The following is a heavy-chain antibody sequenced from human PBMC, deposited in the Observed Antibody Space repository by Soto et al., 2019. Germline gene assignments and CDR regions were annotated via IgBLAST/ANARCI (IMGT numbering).Heavy chain of an antibody. CDR2: IYYSGSS. V-gene: IGHV4-31*03. J-gene: IGHJ4*02. Sequence: SETRSLTCTVSGGSISSGSYHWSWIRQHPGKGLEWIGNIYYSGSSYYNPSLKSRATISIDTSKDQFSLRLGSVTAADTAAYYCARVEGSSYYFRHDCWGRGTLVTVSS. D-gene: IGHD1-26*01. CDR1: GGSISSGSYH. CDR3: ARVEGSSYYFRHDC.